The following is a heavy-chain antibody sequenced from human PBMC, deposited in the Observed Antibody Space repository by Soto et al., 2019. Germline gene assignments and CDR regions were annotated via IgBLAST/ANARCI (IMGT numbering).Heavy chain of an antibody. CDR3: AKDQRPVVVAAPSDY. J-gene: IGHJ4*02. Sequence: QVQLVESGGGVVQPGRSLSLSCAASGFTFSSNGMQGVRKAPGKGLGWVAVISYDGSNKYYADSVKGRFTISRDNSKNTLYLQMNSLRAEDTAVYYCAKDQRPVVVAAPSDYWGQGTLVTVSS. CDR1: GFTFSSNG. CDR2: ISYDGSNK. V-gene: IGHV3-30*18. D-gene: IGHD2-15*01.